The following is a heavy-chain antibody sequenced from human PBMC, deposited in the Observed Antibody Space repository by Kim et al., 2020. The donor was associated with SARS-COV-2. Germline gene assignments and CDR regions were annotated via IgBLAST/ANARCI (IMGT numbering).Heavy chain of an antibody. CDR2: INHDGSEQ. Sequence: GGSLRLSCETSGFIFTTYWMTWVRRAPGKGLEWVANINHDGSEQYYSDSVKGRFIISRDNAKNSQSLQMNSLRVEDTAVYFCARGRGQLAIDYWGQGTLV. CDR1: GFIFTTYW. D-gene: IGHD2-21*01. V-gene: IGHV3-7*01. J-gene: IGHJ4*02. CDR3: ARGRGQLAIDY.